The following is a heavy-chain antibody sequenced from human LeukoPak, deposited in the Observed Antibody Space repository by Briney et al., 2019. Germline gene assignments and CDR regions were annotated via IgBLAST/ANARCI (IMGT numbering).Heavy chain of an antibody. CDR3: ARDEFGGSWYYDILTGYEPPNWFDP. Sequence: GGSLRLSCAASGFTFSSYSMNWVRQAPGKGLEWVSSISSSSSYIYYADSVKGRFTISRDNAKNSLYLQMNSLRAEDTAVYYCARDEFGGSWYYDILTGYEPPNWFDPWGQGTLVTVSS. J-gene: IGHJ5*02. V-gene: IGHV3-21*01. CDR2: ISSSSSYI. CDR1: GFTFSSYS. D-gene: IGHD3-9*01.